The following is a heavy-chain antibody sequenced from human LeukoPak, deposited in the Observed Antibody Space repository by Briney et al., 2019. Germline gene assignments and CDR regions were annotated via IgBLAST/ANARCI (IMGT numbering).Heavy chain of an antibody. V-gene: IGHV4-31*03. D-gene: IGHD6-13*01. Sequence: SQTLSLTCTVSGGSISSGGYYWSWIRQHPGKGLEWIGYIYYSGSTYYNPSLKSRVTISVDTSKNQFSLKLSSVTAADTAVYYCARDSIAAACFDQWGQGTLVTVSS. CDR1: GGSISSGGYY. J-gene: IGHJ4*02. CDR3: ARDSIAAACFDQ. CDR2: IYYSGST.